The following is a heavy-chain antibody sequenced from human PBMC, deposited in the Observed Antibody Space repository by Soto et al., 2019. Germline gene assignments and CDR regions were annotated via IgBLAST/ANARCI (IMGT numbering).Heavy chain of an antibody. CDR3: VRDLPYSSGGWFDP. D-gene: IGHD6-19*01. V-gene: IGHV1-18*01. CDR2: ISAYNGNT. J-gene: IGHJ5*02. Sequence: ASVKVSCKASGYTFTGYGISWVRHAPGQGLEWMGWISAYNGNTNYAQKLQGRVTMTTDTSTSTAYMELRSLRSDDTAVYYCVRDLPYSSGGWFDPWGQGTLVTVS. CDR1: GYTFTGYG.